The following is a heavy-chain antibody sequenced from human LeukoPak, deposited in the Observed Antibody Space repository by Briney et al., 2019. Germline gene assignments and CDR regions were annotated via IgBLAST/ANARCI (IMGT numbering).Heavy chain of an antibody. V-gene: IGHV3-30*18. J-gene: IGHJ4*02. D-gene: IGHD6-19*01. Sequence: GALRLSCAASGFTFSSYDMHWVRQAPGKGLEWVAVISYDGSNKYYADSVKGRFTISRDNSKNTLYLQMNSLRAEDTAVYYCAKDVAGSVFDYWGQGTLVTVSS. CDR3: AKDVAGSVFDY. CDR1: GFTFSSYD. CDR2: ISYDGSNK.